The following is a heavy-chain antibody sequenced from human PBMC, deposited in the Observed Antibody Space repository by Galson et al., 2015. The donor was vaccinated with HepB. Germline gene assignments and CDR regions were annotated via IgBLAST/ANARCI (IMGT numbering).Heavy chain of an antibody. CDR3: ARDYASWSRDY. V-gene: IGHV3-21*01. CDR2: IGSGAHK. J-gene: IGHJ4*02. D-gene: IGHD6-13*01. Sequence: SLRLSCAASGFTFSPYGMTWVRQAPGKGLEWVSTIGSGAHKFYPDSLKGRFTISRDNDKNSVYLQMTGLSAEDTAVYYCARDYASWSRDYWGQGTLVTVSS. CDR1: GFTFSPYG.